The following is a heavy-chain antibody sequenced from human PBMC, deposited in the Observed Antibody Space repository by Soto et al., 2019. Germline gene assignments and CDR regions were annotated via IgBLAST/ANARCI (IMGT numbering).Heavy chain of an antibody. CDR3: AKDGKHSDGWWAAFEI. J-gene: IGHJ3*02. CDR2: ISGSGANT. CDR1: GFTFTDYA. D-gene: IGHD2-8*02. Sequence: EVQVLESGGGLVQPGGSLRLSCAASGFTFTDYAMNWVRQAPGKGLEWVSAISGSGANTYYADSVRGRFTISRDNSKNTLSLRMSSLRAEDPAVYNCAKDGKHSDGWWAAFEIWGQGTVVTVS. V-gene: IGHV3-23*01.